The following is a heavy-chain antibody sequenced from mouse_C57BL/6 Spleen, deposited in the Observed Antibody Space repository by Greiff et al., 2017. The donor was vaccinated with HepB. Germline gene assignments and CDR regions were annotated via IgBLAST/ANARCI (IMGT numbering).Heavy chain of an antibody. V-gene: IGHV5-6*01. D-gene: IGHD1-1*01. CDR1: GFTFSSYG. Sequence: EVQVVESGGDLVKPGGSLKLSCAASGFTFSSYGMSWVRQTPDKRLEWVATISSGGSYTYYPDSVKGRFTISRDNAKNTLYLQMSILKSEDTAMYYCARQSYYGGSFYAMDYWGQGTSVTVSS. CDR2: ISSGGSYT. CDR3: ARQSYYGGSFYAMDY. J-gene: IGHJ4*01.